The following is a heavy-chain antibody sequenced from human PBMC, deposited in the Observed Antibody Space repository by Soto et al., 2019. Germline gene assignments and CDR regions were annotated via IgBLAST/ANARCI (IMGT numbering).Heavy chain of an antibody. CDR2: IHGSATTM. V-gene: IGHV3-48*03. CDR1: GLTFSRYE. J-gene: IGHJ3*01. CDR3: ATRSGGGGAFDF. D-gene: IGHD3-10*01. Sequence: GFLRLSCAASGLTFSRYEMNWVRQAPGKGLEWIAYIHGSATTMYYADSVKGRFTISRDNAKNSLSLQLNSLRAEDTAVYYCATRSGGGGAFDFWGQGTTVTVSS.